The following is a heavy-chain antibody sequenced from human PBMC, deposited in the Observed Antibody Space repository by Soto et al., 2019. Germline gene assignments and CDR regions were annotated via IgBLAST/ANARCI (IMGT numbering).Heavy chain of an antibody. D-gene: IGHD3-22*01. J-gene: IGHJ4*02. Sequence: SETLSLTCIVSGGSITSYYWSWIRQPPGKGLEWIGYIYYTGTTNYNPSLKSRVTISVDTSKNQFSLNLRSVTAADTAVYYRARRNTMIDYSGQATLVTVSS. V-gene: IGHV4-59*08. CDR2: IYYTGTT. CDR3: ARRNTMIDY. CDR1: GGSITSYY.